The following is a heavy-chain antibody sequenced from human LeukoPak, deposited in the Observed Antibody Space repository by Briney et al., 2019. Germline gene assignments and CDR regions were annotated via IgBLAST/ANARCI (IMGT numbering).Heavy chain of an antibody. CDR2: IYSGGGT. CDR1: GFTFDSTF. CDR3: ARTNGGNSVGYYAMDV. Sequence: PGGSLRLSCVASGFTFDSTFMSWVRQAPGKGLEWVSVIYSGGGTNYADSVKGRFTISRDNSKNTLYLQMNSLTVEDTAVYYCARTNGGNSVGYYAMDVWGQGTTVTVSS. J-gene: IGHJ6*02. V-gene: IGHV3-53*01. D-gene: IGHD4-23*01.